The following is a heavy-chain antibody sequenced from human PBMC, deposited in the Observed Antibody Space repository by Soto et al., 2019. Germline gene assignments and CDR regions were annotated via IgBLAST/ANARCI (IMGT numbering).Heavy chain of an antibody. V-gene: IGHV1-69*13. J-gene: IGHJ6*02. D-gene: IGHD2-2*02. CDR3: ARVYCSSTSCYSYYYYGMDV. CDR2: IIPIFGTA. Sequence: VASVKVSCKASGGTFSSYAISWVRQAPGQGLEWMGGIIPIFGTANYAQKFQGRVTITADESASTAYMELSSLRSEDTAVYYCARVYCSSTSCYSYYYYGMDVWGQGTTVTVSS. CDR1: GGTFSSYA.